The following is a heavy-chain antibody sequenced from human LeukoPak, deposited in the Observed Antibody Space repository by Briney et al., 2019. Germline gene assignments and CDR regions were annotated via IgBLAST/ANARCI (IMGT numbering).Heavy chain of an antibody. Sequence: GGSLRLSCAASGIXFSTSGIHWVRQAPGKGLEWVAFIWSDGSNKYHADSVKGRFTISRDNSKDTLYLQMNSLRAEDTAVYYCARGTTVGYWGQGTLVTVSS. J-gene: IGHJ4*02. CDR1: GIXFSTSG. V-gene: IGHV3-33*01. CDR2: IWSDGSNK. D-gene: IGHD4-17*01. CDR3: ARGTTVGY.